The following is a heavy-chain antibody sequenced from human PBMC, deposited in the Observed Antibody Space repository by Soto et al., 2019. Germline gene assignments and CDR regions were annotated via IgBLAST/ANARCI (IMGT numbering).Heavy chain of an antibody. D-gene: IGHD6-19*01. CDR1: GGSISSSSYY. CDR3: ARPRVSSGSGSDYYYGMDV. V-gene: IGHV4-39*01. Sequence: SETLSLTCTVSGGSISSSSYYWGWIRQPPGKGLEWIGSIYYSGSTYYNPSLKSRVTISVDTSKNQFSLRLSSVTAADTAVYYCARPRVSSGSGSDYYYGMDVWCQGITVTVSS. CDR2: IYYSGST. J-gene: IGHJ6*02.